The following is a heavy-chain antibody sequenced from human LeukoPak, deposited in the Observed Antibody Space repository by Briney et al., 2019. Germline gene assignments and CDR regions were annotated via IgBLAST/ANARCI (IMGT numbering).Heavy chain of an antibody. CDR2: IYYSGST. V-gene: IGHV4-59*01. CDR1: GGSISSYY. Sequence: PSETLSLXCTVSGGSISSYYWSWIRQPPGKGLEWIGYIYYSGSTNYNPSLKSRVTISVDTSKNQFSLKLSSVTAADTAVYYCARDPHPYYFDYWGQGTLVTVSS. J-gene: IGHJ4*02. CDR3: ARDPHPYYFDY.